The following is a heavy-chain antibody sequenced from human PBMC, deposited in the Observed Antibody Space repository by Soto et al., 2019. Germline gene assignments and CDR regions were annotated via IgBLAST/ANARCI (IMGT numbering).Heavy chain of an antibody. V-gene: IGHV1-18*04. CDR2: VHPYEGTT. D-gene: IGHD2-2*03. J-gene: IGHJ4*02. CDR1: GFTFTSYP. CDR3: AREFYASTTWIDY. Sequence: APAKASCKARGFTFTSYPFSWVRQSPGQGLEWLAWVHPYEGTTKVAHQFRDRITLTTDTSAATVFMELTRLTSDDTAVYFCAREFYASTTWIDYWGQGTLVTVSS.